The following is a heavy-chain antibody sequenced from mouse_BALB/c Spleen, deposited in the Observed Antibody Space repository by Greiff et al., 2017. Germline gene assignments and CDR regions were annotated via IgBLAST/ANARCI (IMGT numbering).Heavy chain of an antibody. D-gene: IGHD3-2*01. J-gene: IGHJ3*01. V-gene: IGHV5-17*02. CDR2: ISSGSSTI. CDR1: GFTFSSFG. Sequence: EVKVVESGGGLVQPGGSRKLSCAASGFTFSSFGMHWVRQAPEKGLEWVAYISSGSSTIYYADTVKGRFTISRDNPKNTLFLQMTSLRSEDTAMYYCARHDSSGYGAYWGQGTLVTVSA. CDR3: ARHDSSGYGAY.